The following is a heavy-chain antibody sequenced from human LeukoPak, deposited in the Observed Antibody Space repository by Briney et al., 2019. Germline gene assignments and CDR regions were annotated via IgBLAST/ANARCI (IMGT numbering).Heavy chain of an antibody. CDR1: GGSISSSSYY. D-gene: IGHD6-25*01. CDR2: IYYSGST. J-gene: IGHJ4*02. CDR3: ARESRIAAGGY. Sequence: SETLSLTCTVSGGSISSSSYYWGWIRQPPGKGLEWIGSIYYSGSTYYNPSLKSRVTISVDRSKNQFSLKLSSVTAADTAVYYCARESRIAAGGYWGQGTLVTVPS. V-gene: IGHV4-39*07.